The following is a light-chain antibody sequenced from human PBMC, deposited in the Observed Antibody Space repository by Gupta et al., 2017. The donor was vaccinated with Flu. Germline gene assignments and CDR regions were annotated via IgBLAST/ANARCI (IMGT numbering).Light chain of an antibody. CDR3: QQYNTYSRT. Sequence: PSTLSASIGDRVTITCRASQSISSWLAWYQQKPGKAPKLLIYKASTLESGVPSRFSGSGSGTEFTLTISSLQPDEFATYYCQQYNTYSRTFGQGTKVEIK. CDR2: KAS. J-gene: IGKJ1*01. V-gene: IGKV1-5*03. CDR1: QSISSW.